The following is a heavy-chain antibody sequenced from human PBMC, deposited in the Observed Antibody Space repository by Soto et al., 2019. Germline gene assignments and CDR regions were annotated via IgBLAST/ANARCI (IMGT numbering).Heavy chain of an antibody. CDR3: ASAHSVLLSFGETHYYFDY. V-gene: IGHV4-34*01. J-gene: IGHJ4*02. Sequence: SETLSLTCAVYGWTFSVYYWSWIRQPPGKGLEWIGEINHGGSTNYNPSLKSRVTIAADKSKNQFSLKLSSVTAADTAVYYCASAHSVLLSFGETHYYFDYWGQGNLVTVSS. D-gene: IGHD3-10*01. CDR2: INHGGST. CDR1: GWTFSVYY.